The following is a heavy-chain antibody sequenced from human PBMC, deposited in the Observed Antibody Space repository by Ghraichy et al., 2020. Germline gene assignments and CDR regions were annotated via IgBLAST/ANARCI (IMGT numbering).Heavy chain of an antibody. CDR3: ARDIRPADIVVVTAANYYYYGMDV. CDR2: ISSSSSYI. J-gene: IGHJ6*02. CDR1: GFTFSSYS. Sequence: GGSLRLSCAASGFTFSSYSMNWVRQAPGKGLEWVSSISSSSSYIYYADSVKGRFTISRDNAKNSLYLQMNSLRAEDTAVYYCARDIRPADIVVVTAANYYYYGMDVWGQGTTVTVSS. D-gene: IGHD2-2*01. V-gene: IGHV3-21*01.